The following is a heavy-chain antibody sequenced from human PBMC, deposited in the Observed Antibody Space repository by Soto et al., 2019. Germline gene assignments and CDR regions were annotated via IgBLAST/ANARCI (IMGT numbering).Heavy chain of an antibody. V-gene: IGHV6-1*01. CDR3: ARVHCSAGTCLDGLDF. Sequence: QTLSLTCVISGDSVSSNGACWNWIRQSPSRGLQWLGRIYYRSKWFHDYAASVESRMAINPDTSRNQFSLQLNYVTPEDTAVYYCARVHCSAGTCLDGLDFWGQGTTVTVSS. J-gene: IGHJ6*02. D-gene: IGHD2-15*01. CDR1: GDSVSSNGAC. CDR2: IYYRSKWFH.